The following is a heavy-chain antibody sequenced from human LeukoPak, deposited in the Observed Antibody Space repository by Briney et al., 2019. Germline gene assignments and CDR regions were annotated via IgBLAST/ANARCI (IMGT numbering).Heavy chain of an antibody. J-gene: IGHJ4*02. CDR3: AWLPSY. V-gene: IGHV4-4*07. CDR1: GGSISSYY. Sequence: SGTLSLTCAVSGGSISSYYWSWIRQPAGKGLEWIGRIYTSGSTNYSPSLKSRVTISVDTSKSQLSLKLSSVTAADTAVYYCAWLPSYWGQGTQVTVSS. CDR2: IYTSGST. D-gene: IGHD5-12*01.